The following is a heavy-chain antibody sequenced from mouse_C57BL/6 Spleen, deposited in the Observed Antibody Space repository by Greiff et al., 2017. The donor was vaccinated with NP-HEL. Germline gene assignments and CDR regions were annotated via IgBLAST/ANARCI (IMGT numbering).Heavy chain of an antibody. CDR1: GFTFSDYY. V-gene: IGHV5-16*01. CDR2: INYDGSST. D-gene: IGHD2-5*01. J-gene: IGHJ4*01. Sequence: EVKLMESEGGLVQPGSSMKLSCTASGFTFSDYYMAWVRQVPEKGLEWVANINYDGSSTYYLDSLKSRFIISRDNAKNILYLQMSSLKSEDTATYYCARDKGTIVTTWAMDYWGQGTSVTVSS. CDR3: ARDKGTIVTTWAMDY.